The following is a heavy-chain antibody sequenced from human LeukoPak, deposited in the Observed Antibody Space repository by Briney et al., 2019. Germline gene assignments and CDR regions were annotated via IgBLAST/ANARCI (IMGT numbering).Heavy chain of an antibody. CDR1: GFTFSSHS. CDR3: ARDVSRVAGRWFDP. V-gene: IGHV3-48*01. J-gene: IGHJ5*02. CDR2: ISSSSSTI. Sequence: GGSLRLSCAASGFTFSSHSMNWVRQAPGKGLEWVSYISSSSSTIYYADSVKGRFTISRDNAKNSLYLQMNSLRAEDTAVYYCARDVSRVAGRWFDPWGQGTLVTVSS. D-gene: IGHD1-26*01.